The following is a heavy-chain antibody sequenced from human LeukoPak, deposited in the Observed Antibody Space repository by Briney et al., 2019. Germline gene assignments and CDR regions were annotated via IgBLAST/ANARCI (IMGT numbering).Heavy chain of an antibody. D-gene: IGHD3-10*01. CDR3: ASGDFTMLRGALLPSAYYFDY. Sequence: SQTLSLTCTVSGGSISSGDYYWSWIRQPPGKGLEWIGYIYYSGSTYYNPSLKSRVTISVDTSKNQFSLKLSSVTAADTAVYYCASGDFTMLRGALLPSAYYFDYWGQGTLVTVSS. CDR2: IYYSGST. V-gene: IGHV4-30-4*01. CDR1: GGSISSGDYY. J-gene: IGHJ4*02.